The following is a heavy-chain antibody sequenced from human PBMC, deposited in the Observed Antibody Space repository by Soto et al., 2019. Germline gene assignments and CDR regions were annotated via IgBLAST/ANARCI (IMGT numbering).Heavy chain of an antibody. CDR2: IYPGDSHT. J-gene: IGHJ3*02. V-gene: IGHV5-51*01. D-gene: IGHD1-1*01. CDR1: GYSFTSYW. Sequence: PGESLKISCKGSGYSFTSYWIGWVRQMPGKGLEWMGIIYPGDSHTRYSPSFQGQVSISADKSINTAYLQWSSLKASDTAIYYCARRGVQDAFDIWGQGTMVTVSS. CDR3: ARRGVQDAFDI.